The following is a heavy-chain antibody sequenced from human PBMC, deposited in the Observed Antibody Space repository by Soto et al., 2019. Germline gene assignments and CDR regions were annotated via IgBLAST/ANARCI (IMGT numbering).Heavy chain of an antibody. Sequence: EVQVVESGGGLVQPGGSLRLSRAASGFIVSNNYMSWVRQAPGKGLEWVSLIYGDGRTYYADSVKGRFTVSRDNSKNTLYLQMNGLRIDVTAVHYCEKGVLSVYAHPNRFDPWGQGTLVTVYS. CDR2: IYGDGRT. V-gene: IGHV3-66*01. CDR1: GFIVSNNY. D-gene: IGHD2-8*01. CDR3: EKGVLSVYAHPNRFDP. J-gene: IGHJ5*02.